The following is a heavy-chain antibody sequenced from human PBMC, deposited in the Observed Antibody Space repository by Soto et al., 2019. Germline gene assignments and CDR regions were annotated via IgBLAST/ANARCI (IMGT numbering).Heavy chain of an antibody. D-gene: IGHD3-10*01. CDR1: GFTFSSYE. V-gene: IGHV3-48*03. J-gene: IGHJ6*02. Sequence: GALRLSCAASGFTFSSYEMNWVRQAPGKGLEWVSYISSSGSTIYYADSVKGRFTISRDNAKNSLHLQMNSLRAEDTAVYYCARDVTSGFGNYGMDVWGQGTTVTVSS. CDR3: ARDVTSGFGNYGMDV. CDR2: ISSSGSTI.